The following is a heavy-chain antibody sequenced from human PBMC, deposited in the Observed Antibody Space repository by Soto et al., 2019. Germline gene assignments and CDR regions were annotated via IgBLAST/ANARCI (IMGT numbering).Heavy chain of an antibody. V-gene: IGHV3-23*01. J-gene: IGHJ6*02. Sequence: EVQLLESGGGLVQPGGSLRLSCAASGFTFGSYAMSWVRQAPGKGLEWVSTISNSGGSTYYVDSVKGRFTISRDNSKNTLYLQMNSPRAEDTAVYYCATFGVYYYYGMDVWGQGTTVTVSS. CDR1: GFTFGSYA. CDR2: ISNSGGST. CDR3: ATFGVYYYYGMDV. D-gene: IGHD3-10*01.